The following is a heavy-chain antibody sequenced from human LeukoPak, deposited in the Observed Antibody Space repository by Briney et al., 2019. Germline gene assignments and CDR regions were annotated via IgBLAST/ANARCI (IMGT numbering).Heavy chain of an antibody. CDR3: ARVSGSYYFRYFDY. V-gene: IGHV4-34*01. Sequence: SETLSLTCAVYGGSFSGYYWSWIRQPPGKGLEWIGEINHSGSTNYNPSLKSRVTISVDTSKNQFSLKLSSVTAADTAVYYCARVSGSYYFRYFDYWGQGTLVTVFS. D-gene: IGHD1-26*01. CDR1: GGSFSGYY. CDR2: INHSGST. J-gene: IGHJ4*02.